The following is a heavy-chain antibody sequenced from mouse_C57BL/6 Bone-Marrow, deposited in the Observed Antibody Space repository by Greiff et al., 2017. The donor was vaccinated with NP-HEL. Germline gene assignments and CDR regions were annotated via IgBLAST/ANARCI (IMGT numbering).Heavy chain of an antibody. V-gene: IGHV14-4*01. Sequence: VHVKQSGAELVRPGASVKLSCTASGFNIKDDYMHWVKQRPEQGLEWIGWIDPENGDTEYASKFQGKATITADTSSNTAYLQLSSLTSEDTAVYYCTTRIYYDYDGGDYWGQGTTLTVSS. D-gene: IGHD2-4*01. J-gene: IGHJ2*01. CDR1: GFNIKDDY. CDR3: TTRIYYDYDGGDY. CDR2: IDPENGDT.